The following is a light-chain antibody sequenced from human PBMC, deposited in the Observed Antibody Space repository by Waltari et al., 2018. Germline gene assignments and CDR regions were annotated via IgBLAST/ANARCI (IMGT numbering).Light chain of an antibody. V-gene: IGKV3-20*01. J-gene: IGKJ4*01. CDR1: QTIRTTY. CDR2: GTF. Sequence: EIVLTQSPGPLSFSPGEGPTLSCRTSQTIRTTYLAWYQQKPGQAPTLLIYGTFTRATGIPDRFTGSGSGTHFSLTISSLEPEDFATYYCQQYDISPLTFGGGTKVEIK. CDR3: QQYDISPLT.